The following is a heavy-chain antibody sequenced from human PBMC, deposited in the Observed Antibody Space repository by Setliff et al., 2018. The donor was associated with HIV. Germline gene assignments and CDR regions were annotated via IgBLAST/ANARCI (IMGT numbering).Heavy chain of an antibody. J-gene: IGHJ6*04. CDR3: ARDRVDFWSDMDV. Sequence: SSETLSLTCIVTGDSIISGSYYWAWIRRPPGKGLEWIGTIYNGGASHYNPSLKSRVTISVDTSKNQLSLKLSSVTAADTAMYYCARDRVDFWSDMDVWGKGTTVTVSS. CDR1: GDSIISGSYY. D-gene: IGHD3-3*01. CDR2: IYNGGAS. V-gene: IGHV4-39*07.